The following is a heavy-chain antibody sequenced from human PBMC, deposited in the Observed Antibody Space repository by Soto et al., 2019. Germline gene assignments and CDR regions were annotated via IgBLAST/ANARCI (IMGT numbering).Heavy chain of an antibody. CDR2: IYYSGST. V-gene: IGHV4-59*06. J-gene: IGHJ4*02. CDR3: ARLLDHYYDSSGYPNDY. D-gene: IGHD3-22*01. Sequence: SETLSLTCTVSGGSISSYYWSWIRQHPGKGLEWIGYIYYSGSTYYNPSLKSRVTISVDTSKNQFSLKLSSVTAADTAVYYCARLLDHYYDSSGYPNDYWGQGTLVTVSS. CDR1: GGSISSYY.